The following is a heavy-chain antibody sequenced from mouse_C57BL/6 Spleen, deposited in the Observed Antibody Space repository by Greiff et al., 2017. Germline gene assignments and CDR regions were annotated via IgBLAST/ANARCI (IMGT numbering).Heavy chain of an antibody. J-gene: IGHJ3*01. CDR3: TSCRYDYDKGFAY. CDR2: IDPENGDT. V-gene: IGHV14-4*01. Sequence: EVQLQQSGAELVRPGASVKLSCTASGFNIKDDYMHWVKQRPEQGLEWIGWIDPENGDTEYASKFQGKATITADTSSNTAYLPLSSLTSEDTAVYYCTSCRYDYDKGFAYWGQGTLVTVSA. CDR1: GFNIKDDY. D-gene: IGHD2-4*01.